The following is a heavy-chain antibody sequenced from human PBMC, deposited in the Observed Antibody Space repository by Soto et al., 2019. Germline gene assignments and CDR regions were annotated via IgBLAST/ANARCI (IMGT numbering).Heavy chain of an antibody. CDR2: IKEDGSET. J-gene: IGHJ4*02. V-gene: IGHV3-7*05. CDR3: VRGGIHSSES. D-gene: IGHD1-26*01. Sequence: EVQLVESGGNLVQPGGSLRLSCAASGFTFSDFCMSWVRRAPGRGLEWVANIKEDGSETYYVDSVEGRFTISRDNAKKSLYLPRHSLRAEDTALYYCVRGGIHSSESWGQGDLVTVPS. CDR1: GFTFSDFC.